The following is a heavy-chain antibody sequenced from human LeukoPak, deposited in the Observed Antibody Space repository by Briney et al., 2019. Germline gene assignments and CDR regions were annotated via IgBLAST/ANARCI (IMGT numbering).Heavy chain of an antibody. V-gene: IGHV4-59*11. CDR1: GGSISSHY. Sequence: PSETLSLTCTVSGGSISSHYWSWIRQPPGKGLEWFGYIYYSGSTNYNPSLKSRVTISVDTSKNQFSLKLSSVTAADTAVYYCARGKPLLAFDPWGQGTLVTVSS. J-gene: IGHJ5*02. CDR3: ARGKPLLAFDP. CDR2: IYYSGST. D-gene: IGHD2-15*01.